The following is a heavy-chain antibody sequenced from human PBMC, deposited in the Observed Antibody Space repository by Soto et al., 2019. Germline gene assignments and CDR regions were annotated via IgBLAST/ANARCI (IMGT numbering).Heavy chain of an antibody. CDR1: GFTFSSYG. CDR3: ARGVGSFDY. Sequence: QVQLVESGGGVVQPGRSLRLSCAASGFTFSSYGMHWVRQAPGKGLEWVAVIWYDGSNKYYADSVKGRFTISRDNSKNTLYLQMNSLRDEDTAVYYCARGVGSFDYWGQGTLVTVSS. V-gene: IGHV3-33*01. J-gene: IGHJ4*02. CDR2: IWYDGSNK. D-gene: IGHD1-26*01.